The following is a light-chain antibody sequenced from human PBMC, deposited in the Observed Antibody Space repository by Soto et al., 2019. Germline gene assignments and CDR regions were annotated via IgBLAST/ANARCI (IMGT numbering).Light chain of an antibody. Sequence: DIQMTQSPSSLSASVGDRVTITCRASQAIHSYLNWYQQTPGRAPKFLISAASSLQSGVPSRFSGSGSGTDFTLTISSLQPEDFATYYCQQSYYTPLTFGGGTKVEIK. CDR3: QQSYYTPLT. CDR1: QAIHSY. V-gene: IGKV1-39*01. J-gene: IGKJ4*01. CDR2: AAS.